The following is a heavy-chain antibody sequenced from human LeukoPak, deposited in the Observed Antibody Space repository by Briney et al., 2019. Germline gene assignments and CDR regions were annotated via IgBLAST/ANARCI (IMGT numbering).Heavy chain of an antibody. CDR2: IYYSGST. J-gene: IGHJ5*02. Sequence: SETLSLTCAVYGGSFSGYYWGWIRQPPGKGLEWIGSIYYSGSTYYNPSLKSRVTISVDTSKNQFSLKLSSVTAADTAVYYCARDKFTYYYDSRLPDNWFDPWGQGTLVTVSS. CDR3: ARDKFTYYYDSRLPDNWFDP. D-gene: IGHD3-22*01. V-gene: IGHV4-34*01. CDR1: GGSFSGYY.